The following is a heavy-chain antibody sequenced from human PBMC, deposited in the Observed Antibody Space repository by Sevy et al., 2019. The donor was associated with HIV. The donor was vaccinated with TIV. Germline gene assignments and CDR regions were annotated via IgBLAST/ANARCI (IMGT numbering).Heavy chain of an antibody. CDR3: AGERTYYYDSSGSDYGYYGMDV. Sequence: GESLKISCAASGFTFSTYAMHWVRQAPGKGLEWVAVISYDGSIKYPADSVKGRFTISRDNSKNTRYLQMNSLRPEDTAVYYCAGERTYYYDSSGSDYGYYGMDVWGQGATVTVSS. CDR1: GFTFSTYA. CDR2: ISYDGSIK. V-gene: IGHV3-30*04. J-gene: IGHJ6*02. D-gene: IGHD3-22*01.